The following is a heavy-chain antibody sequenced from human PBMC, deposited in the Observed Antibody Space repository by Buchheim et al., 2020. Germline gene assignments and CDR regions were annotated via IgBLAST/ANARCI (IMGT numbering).Heavy chain of an antibody. CDR1: GFTFSSYG. CDR2: ISYDGSNK. D-gene: IGHD5-24*01. V-gene: IGHV3-30*18. J-gene: IGHJ4*02. CDR3: AKDPNPRPFVLEMATTLDY. Sequence: QVQLVESGGGVVQPGRSLRLSCAASGFTFSSYGMHWVRQAPGKGLEWVAVISYDGSNKYYVDSVKGRFTISRDNSKNTLYLQMNSLRAEDTAVYYCAKDPNPRPFVLEMATTLDYWGQGTL.